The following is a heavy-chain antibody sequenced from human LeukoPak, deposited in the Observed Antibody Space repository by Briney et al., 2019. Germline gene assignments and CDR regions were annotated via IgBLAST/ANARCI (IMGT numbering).Heavy chain of an antibody. J-gene: IGHJ4*02. V-gene: IGHV4-59*01. D-gene: IGHD3-3*01. CDR3: ARAVTIFGRAYFDY. Sequence: SETLSLTFTVSGGSISSYYWSWIRQPPGKGLEWIGYIYYSGSTNYNPSLKSRVTISVDTSKNQFSLKLSSVTAADTAVYYCARAVTIFGRAYFDYWGQGTLVTVSS. CDR2: IYYSGST. CDR1: GGSISSYY.